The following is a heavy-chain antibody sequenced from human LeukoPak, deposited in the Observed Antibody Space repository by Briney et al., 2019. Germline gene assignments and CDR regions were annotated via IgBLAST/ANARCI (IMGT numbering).Heavy chain of an antibody. D-gene: IGHD3-10*01. CDR1: GFTFSSYA. CDR3: AKDRPVLWFGESHGDAFDI. V-gene: IGHV3-23*01. Sequence: GGSLRLSCAASGFTFSSYAMSWVRQAPGKGLEWVSGISGSGGSTYYADSVKGRFTISRDNSKNTLYLQMNSLRAEDTAVYYCAKDRPVLWFGESHGDAFDIWGQGTMVTVSS. CDR2: ISGSGGST. J-gene: IGHJ3*02.